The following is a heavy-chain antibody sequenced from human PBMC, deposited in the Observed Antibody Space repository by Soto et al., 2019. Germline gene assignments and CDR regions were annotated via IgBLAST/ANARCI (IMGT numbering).Heavy chain of an antibody. Sequence: GGSLRLSCAASGFTFSSYSMSWVRPAPGKGLEWVSAIIGSGGSTYYADTVKGRYTNSRHKSKNTLYLQMNSMRAEDTAVYYCAKDRRDCTNGVCYNPYYYGMDVWGQGTTVTVSS. CDR3: AKDRRDCTNGVCYNPYYYGMDV. D-gene: IGHD2-8*01. V-gene: IGHV3-23*01. CDR2: IIGSGGST. CDR1: GFTFSSYS. J-gene: IGHJ6*02.